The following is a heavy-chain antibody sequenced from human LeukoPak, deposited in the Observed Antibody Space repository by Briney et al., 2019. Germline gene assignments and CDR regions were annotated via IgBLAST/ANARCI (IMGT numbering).Heavy chain of an antibody. J-gene: IGHJ4*02. D-gene: IGHD1-7*01. CDR3: ARDVPNWNYVY. V-gene: IGHV1-69*13. CDR2: IIPIFGTA. CDR1: GGTFSSYA. Sequence: ASVKVSCKASGGTFSSYAISWVRQAPGQGLEWMGGIIPIFGTANYAQKFQGRVTITADESTSTAYTELSSLRSEDTAVYYCARDVPNWNYVYWGQGTLVTVSS.